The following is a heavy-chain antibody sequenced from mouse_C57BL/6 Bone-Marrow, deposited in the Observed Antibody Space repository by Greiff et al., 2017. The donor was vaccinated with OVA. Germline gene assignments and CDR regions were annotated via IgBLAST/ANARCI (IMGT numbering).Heavy chain of an antibody. CDR2: INYDGSST. CDR1: GFSFSDYY. Sequence: VQLKESEGGLVQPGSSMKLSCTASGFSFSDYYMAWVRQVPEKGLEWVANINYDGSSTYYLDSLKSRFIISRDNAKNILYLQMSSLKSEDTATYCCARLSFYWYFDVWGTGTTVTVSS. J-gene: IGHJ1*03. CDR3: ARLSFYWYFDV. V-gene: IGHV5-16*01.